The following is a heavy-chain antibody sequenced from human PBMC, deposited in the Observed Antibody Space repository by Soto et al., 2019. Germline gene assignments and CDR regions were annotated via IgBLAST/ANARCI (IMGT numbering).Heavy chain of an antibody. CDR2: IYYSGST. J-gene: IGHJ4*02. Sequence: PSETLSLTCTVSGGSISSSSYYWGWIRQPPGKGLEWIGSIYYSGSTYYNPSLKSRVTISVDTSKNQFSLKLSSVTAADTAVYYCARRFTYYDFWSGYYRTAQFDYWGQGTLVTVSS. CDR3: ARRFTYYDFWSGYYRTAQFDY. CDR1: GGSISSSSYY. D-gene: IGHD3-3*01. V-gene: IGHV4-39*01.